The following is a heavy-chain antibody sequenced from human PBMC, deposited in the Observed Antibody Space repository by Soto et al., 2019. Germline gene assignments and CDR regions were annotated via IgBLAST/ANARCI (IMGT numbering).Heavy chain of an antibody. CDR3: ASQEYSSSWYGGYYYYGMDV. CDR2: IYYSGST. J-gene: IGHJ6*02. V-gene: IGHV4-59*01. D-gene: IGHD6-13*01. Sequence: PSETLSLTGTVSGGSISSYYWSWIRQPPGKVLELIGYIYYSGSTNYNPSLKSRVTRSVDTCKNQFSLKLSSVTAADTAVYYCASQEYSSSWYGGYYYYGMDVWGQGTTVTVSS. CDR1: GGSISSYY.